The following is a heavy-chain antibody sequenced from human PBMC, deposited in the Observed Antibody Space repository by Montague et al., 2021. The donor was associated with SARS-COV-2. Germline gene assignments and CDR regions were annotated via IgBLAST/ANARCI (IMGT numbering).Heavy chain of an antibody. V-gene: IGHV6-1*01. D-gene: IGHD6-19*01. CDR3: AREQQWLGAVYYYYGMDV. Sequence: CAISGDSVVSLRPTSEWHRSELPSHLDLVCRLLFRSKWYNDYALXXKSRITIHPDTSKNQFSLQLNSVTPEDTAVYYCAREQQWLGAVYYYYGMDVWGQGTTVTVSS. CDR1: GDSVVSLRPT. J-gene: IGHJ6*02. CDR2: LLFRSKWYN.